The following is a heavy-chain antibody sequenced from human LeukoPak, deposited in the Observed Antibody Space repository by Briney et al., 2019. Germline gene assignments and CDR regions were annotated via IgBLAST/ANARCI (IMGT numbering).Heavy chain of an antibody. CDR2: IYPGDSDT. D-gene: IGHD6-13*01. Sequence: GESLQIPCKGSGYSFTSYWIGWVRQMPGKGLEWMGIIYPGDSDTRYSPSFQGQVTISADKSISTAYLQWSSLKASDTAMYYCARSSSSWLFDYWGQGTLVTVSS. J-gene: IGHJ4*02. V-gene: IGHV5-51*01. CDR1: GYSFTSYW. CDR3: ARSSSSWLFDY.